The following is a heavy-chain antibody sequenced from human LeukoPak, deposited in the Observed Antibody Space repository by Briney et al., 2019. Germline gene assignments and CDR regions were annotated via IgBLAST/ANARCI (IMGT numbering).Heavy chain of an antibody. CDR2: ISSSSSYI. J-gene: IGHJ4*02. CDR3: ARDNLGYCSGGSCCSGYDY. V-gene: IGHV3-21*01. Sequence: PGGSLRLSCAASGFTFSSYAMNWVRQAPGKGLEWVSSISSSSSYIYYADSVKGRFTISRDNAKNSLYLQMNSLRAEDTAVYYCARDNLGYCSGGSCCSGYDYWGQGTLVTVSS. CDR1: GFTFSSYA. D-gene: IGHD2-15*01.